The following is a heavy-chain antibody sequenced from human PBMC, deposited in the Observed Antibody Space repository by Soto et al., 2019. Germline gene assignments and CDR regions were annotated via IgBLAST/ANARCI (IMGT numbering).Heavy chain of an antibody. CDR2: IARDGNNK. J-gene: IGHJ4*02. CDR1: GFTFRFYD. D-gene: IGHD4-4*01. V-gene: IGHV3-30*18. Sequence: GGSLRLSFATSGFTFRFYDMHWVRQAPGKGLEWLSFIARDGNNKDYGDSVKGRFTISRDNPNNTLFLQMNSLRDEDSAVYYCAKDAYTPIRTTANGAGGLDXWGRGTLVTVSX. CDR3: AKDAYTPIRTTANGAGGLDX.